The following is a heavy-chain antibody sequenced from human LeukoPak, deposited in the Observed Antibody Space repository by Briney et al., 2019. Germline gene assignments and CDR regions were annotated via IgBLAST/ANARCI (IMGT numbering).Heavy chain of an antibody. D-gene: IGHD6-19*01. CDR3: ARWDDSAWAFGN. V-gene: IGHV4-34*01. Sequence: SETLSLTCAVYGGSFSGYYWSWIRQPPGKGLEWIGEINHSGSTNYNPSLKSRVTISVDTSKNQFSLKLSSVTAADTAVYYCARWDDSAWAFGNWGPGTLVTVSS. CDR2: INHSGST. CDR1: GGSFSGYY. J-gene: IGHJ4*02.